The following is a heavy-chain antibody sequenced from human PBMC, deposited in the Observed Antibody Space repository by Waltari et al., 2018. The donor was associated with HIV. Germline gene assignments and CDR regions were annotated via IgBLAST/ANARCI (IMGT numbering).Heavy chain of an antibody. Sequence: VHLEQSGAEVKKPVSSVTVSCKASGGTFSSYVISWVRQAPGQGLEWMGGIIPIFGTANYAQKFQGRVTITADESTSTAYMELTSLRSEDTAVYYCARGVVPATTDVWGQGTTVTVSS. V-gene: IGHV1-69*01. CDR1: GGTFSSYV. D-gene: IGHD2-2*01. J-gene: IGHJ6*02. CDR3: ARGVVPATTDV. CDR2: IIPIFGTA.